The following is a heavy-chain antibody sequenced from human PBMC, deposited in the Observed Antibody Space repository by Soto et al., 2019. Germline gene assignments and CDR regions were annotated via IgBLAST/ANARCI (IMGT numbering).Heavy chain of an antibody. Sequence: QVQLVQSGAEVKKPGSSVKVSCKASGGTFSSYAISWVRQAPGQGLEWMGGLIPIFGTANYAQKFQGRVPIPADESTSTAYMELSSLRSEDTAVYYCARVDCSSTSCYTYYYYGMDVWGQGTTVTVSS. J-gene: IGHJ6*02. CDR1: GGTFSSYA. V-gene: IGHV1-69*01. CDR2: LIPIFGTA. D-gene: IGHD2-2*02. CDR3: ARVDCSSTSCYTYYYYGMDV.